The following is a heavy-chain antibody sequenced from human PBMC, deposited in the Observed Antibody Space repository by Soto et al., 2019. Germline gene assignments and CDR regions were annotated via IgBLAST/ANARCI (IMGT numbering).Heavy chain of an antibody. V-gene: IGHV3-23*01. J-gene: IGHJ4*02. CDR2: ISGSGGST. CDR3: AKDGVNYYGSSGYSPFDY. D-gene: IGHD3-22*01. Sequence: GGSLRLSCAASGFTFSSYAMSWVRQAPGKGLEWVSAISGSGGSTYYADSVKGRFTISRDNSKNTLYLQMNSLRAEDTAVYYCAKDGVNYYGSSGYSPFDYWGQGTLVTVS. CDR1: GFTFSSYA.